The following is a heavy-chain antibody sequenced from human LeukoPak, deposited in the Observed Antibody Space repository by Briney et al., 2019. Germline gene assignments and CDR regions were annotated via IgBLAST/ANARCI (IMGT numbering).Heavy chain of an antibody. CDR3: AKAAHSSGWYFFDY. CDR2: ISYDGSNK. D-gene: IGHD6-19*01. Sequence: GGSLRLSCAASGFTFSSYGMHWVCQAPGKGLEWVAVISYDGSNKYYADSVKGRFTISRDNSKNTLYLQMNSLRAEDTAVYFCAKAAHSSGWYFFDYWGQGTLVTVSS. J-gene: IGHJ4*02. CDR1: GFTFSSYG. V-gene: IGHV3-30*18.